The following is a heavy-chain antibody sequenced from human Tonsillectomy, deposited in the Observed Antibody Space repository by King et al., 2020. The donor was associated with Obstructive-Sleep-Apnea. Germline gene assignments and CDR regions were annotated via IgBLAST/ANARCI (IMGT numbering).Heavy chain of an antibody. D-gene: IGHD4-17*01. CDR1: GYTFADYY. J-gene: IGHJ4*02. CDR3: ATVAVSTATFYLDY. CDR2: INPNSGGT. V-gene: IGHV1-2*02. Sequence: QLVQSGAEVKKPGASVKVSCKASGYTFADYYMYWVRQAPGQGLEWMGWINPNSGGTKYAQKFQGRVTMTRDTSISPAYMALSRLRSDDTAVYYCATVAVSTATFYLDYWGQGTLVTVSP.